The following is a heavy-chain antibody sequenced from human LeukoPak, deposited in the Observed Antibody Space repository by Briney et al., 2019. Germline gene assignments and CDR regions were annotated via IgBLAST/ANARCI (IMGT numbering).Heavy chain of an antibody. D-gene: IGHD3-22*01. Sequence: GGSLRLSCAASGFTFSTYWMSWVRQAPGKGLEWVANIKQDGSDKYYVDSVKGRFTISRDNAKNSLYLQMNSLRAEDTAVYYCASYGYYYDSTPLGYWGQGTLVTVSS. CDR3: ASYGYYYDSTPLGY. V-gene: IGHV3-7*01. J-gene: IGHJ4*02. CDR1: GFTFSTYW. CDR2: IKQDGSDK.